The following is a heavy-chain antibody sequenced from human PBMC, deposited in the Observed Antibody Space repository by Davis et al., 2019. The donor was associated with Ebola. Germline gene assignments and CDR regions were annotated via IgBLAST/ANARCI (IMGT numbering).Heavy chain of an antibody. J-gene: IGHJ5*02. D-gene: IGHD3-3*01. Sequence: PSETLSLTCAVNGGSFSGYFWTWIRQSPGKGLEWIGQVNHIGSTIYNPSFQSRVIISLDTAKNQFYLNFNSMTAADTAVYYCARGGTFFGPWGQGTPVSVSS. CDR2: VNHIGST. V-gene: IGHV4-34*01. CDR3: ARGGTFFGP. CDR1: GGSFSGYF.